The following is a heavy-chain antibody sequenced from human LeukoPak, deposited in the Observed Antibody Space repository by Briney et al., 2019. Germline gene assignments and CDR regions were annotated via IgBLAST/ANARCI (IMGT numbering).Heavy chain of an antibody. J-gene: IGHJ4*02. V-gene: IGHV1-69*01. Sequence: GSSVKVSCKASGGTFSSYAISWVRQAPGQGLEWMGGIIPISGTANYARKFQGRVMITADESTSTAYMELSSLRSEDTAVYYCARDRANTLDYWGQGTLVTVSS. CDR2: IIPISGTA. CDR1: GGTFSSYA. D-gene: IGHD2/OR15-2a*01. CDR3: ARDRANTLDY.